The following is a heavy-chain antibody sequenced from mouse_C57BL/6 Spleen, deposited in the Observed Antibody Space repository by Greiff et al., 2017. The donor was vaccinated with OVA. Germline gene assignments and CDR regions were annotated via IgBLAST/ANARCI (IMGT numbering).Heavy chain of an antibody. J-gene: IGHJ3*01. V-gene: IGHV14-4*01. Sequence: VQLQQSGAELVRPGASVKLSCTASGFNIKDDYMHWVKQRPEQGLEWIGWIDPENGDTEYASKFQGKATITADTYSNTAYLQLSSLTSEDTAVYYCTPRGYGSSPWFAYWGQGTLVTVSA. CDR1: GFNIKDDY. CDR2: IDPENGDT. D-gene: IGHD1-1*01. CDR3: TPRGYGSSPWFAY.